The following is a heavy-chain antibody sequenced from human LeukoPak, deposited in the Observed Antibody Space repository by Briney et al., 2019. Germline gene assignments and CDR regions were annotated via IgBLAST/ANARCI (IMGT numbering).Heavy chain of an antibody. V-gene: IGHV3-7*01. J-gene: IGHJ3*02. CDR2: IKQDGSEK. CDR1: GFTFSSYW. Sequence: GGSLRLSCAASGFTFSSYWMSWVRQAPGKGLEWVANIKQDGSEKYYVDSVKGRFTISRDNAKNSLYLQMNSLRAEDTAVYYCATAPGSGWYEDAFDTWGQGTMVTVSS. D-gene: IGHD6-19*01. CDR3: ATAPGSGWYEDAFDT.